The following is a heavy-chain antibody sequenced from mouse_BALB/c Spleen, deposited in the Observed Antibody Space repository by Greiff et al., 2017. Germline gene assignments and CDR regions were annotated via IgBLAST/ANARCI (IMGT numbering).Heavy chain of an antibody. J-gene: IGHJ2*01. Sequence: EVNVVESGGGLVQPGGSRKLSCAASGFTFSSFGMHWVRQAPEKGLEWVAYISSGSSTIYYADTVKGRFTISRDNPKNTLFLQMTSLRSEDTAMYYCARSNYRYDYFDYWGQGTTLTVSS. CDR2: ISSGSSTI. V-gene: IGHV5-17*02. CDR1: GFTFSSFG. CDR3: ARSNYRYDYFDY. D-gene: IGHD2-14*01.